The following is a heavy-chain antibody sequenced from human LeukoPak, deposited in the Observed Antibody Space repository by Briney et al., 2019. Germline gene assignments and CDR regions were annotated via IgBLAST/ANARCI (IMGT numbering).Heavy chain of an antibody. CDR2: IYYSGST. Sequence: SETLSLTCTVSGGSISSYYWSWIRQPPGKGLEWIAYIYYSGSTTYNPSLKSRVTISLDTSKNQFSLKLSSVTAADTAVYYFARSGYCSGGSCYATGLFHYWGQGTPVTVSS. J-gene: IGHJ4*02. D-gene: IGHD2-15*01. V-gene: IGHV4-59*08. CDR1: GGSISSYY. CDR3: ARSGYCSGGSCYATGLFHY.